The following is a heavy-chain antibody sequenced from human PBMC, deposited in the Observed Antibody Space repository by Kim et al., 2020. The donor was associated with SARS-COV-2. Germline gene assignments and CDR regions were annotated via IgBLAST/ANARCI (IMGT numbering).Heavy chain of an antibody. D-gene: IGHD6-19*01. Sequence: ADYVNGRIAISKDNAKNTMYLLMTNLRAEDSAVYYCARGQCTSCWYYFDDWGQGTLVTVSS. V-gene: IGHV3-74*01. CDR3: ARGQCTSCWYYFDD. J-gene: IGHJ4*02.